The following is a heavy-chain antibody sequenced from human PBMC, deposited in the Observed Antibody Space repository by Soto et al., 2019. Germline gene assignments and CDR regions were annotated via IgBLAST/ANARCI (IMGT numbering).Heavy chain of an antibody. CDR3: ARVVLGAEAWFGP. J-gene: IGHJ5*02. V-gene: IGHV1-18*01. D-gene: IGHD2-2*01. CDR2: ISLYSDGT. CDR1: GYTSSNYG. Sequence: ASVKVSCKTSGYTSSNYGITWVRQAPGQPLEWLGWISLYSDGTNYAQKFQGRVSMTTDTSTTTAYMELRSLRSDDTAVYYCARVVLGAEAWFGPWGQGTLVTVSS.